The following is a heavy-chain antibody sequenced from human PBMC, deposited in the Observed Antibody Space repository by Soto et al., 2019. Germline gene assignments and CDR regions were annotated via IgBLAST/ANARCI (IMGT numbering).Heavy chain of an antibody. D-gene: IGHD6-6*01. CDR1: GFSFTGYY. CDR2: INAHSGGT. V-gene: IGHV1-2*02. J-gene: IGHJ5*02. Sequence: ASVKVSCKASGFSFTGYYIHWLRQAPGQGLEWMGWINAHSGGTEYAQKFQGRVTLTRDTSTATAYLTLTSLTSDDTALYYCAKDLTRQLAYWLDPWGQGTQVTVSS. CDR3: AKDLTRQLAYWLDP.